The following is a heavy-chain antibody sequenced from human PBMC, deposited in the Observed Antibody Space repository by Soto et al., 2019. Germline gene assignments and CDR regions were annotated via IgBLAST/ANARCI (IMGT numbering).Heavy chain of an antibody. Sequence: EVQLVESGGGLVQPGGSLRLSCATSGFILSDCAMNWVRQAPGKGLEWVSYISSSSSVIYYAVSVKGQFTVSKDNARNYLYLEMNSLIAEHTAVYYCERELSWGSNWWYYMDGCGKGATGAVSS. CDR1: GFILSDCA. D-gene: IGHD2-8*02. CDR2: ISSSSSVI. V-gene: IGHV3-48*01. J-gene: IGHJ6*03. CDR3: ERELSWGSNWWYYMDG.